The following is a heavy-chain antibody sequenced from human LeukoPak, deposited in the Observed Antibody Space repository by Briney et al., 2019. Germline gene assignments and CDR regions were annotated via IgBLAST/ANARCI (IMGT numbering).Heavy chain of an antibody. CDR1: GFTFSDYW. J-gene: IGHJ4*02. D-gene: IGHD3-10*01. Sequence: PGGSLRLSCAASGFTFSDYWMHWVRQAPGKGLVWVSHINADEDRAAYADSVKGRFTTSRDNSKNTLYLQMNSLRAEDTSVYYCATVRGGSGTYYNDYWGQGTLVTVSS. V-gene: IGHV3-74*01. CDR2: INADEDRA. CDR3: ATVRGGSGTYYNDY.